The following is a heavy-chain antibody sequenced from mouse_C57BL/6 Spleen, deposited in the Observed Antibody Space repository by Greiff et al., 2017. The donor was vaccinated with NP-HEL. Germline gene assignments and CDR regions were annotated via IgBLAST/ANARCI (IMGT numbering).Heavy chain of an antibody. Sequence: LVESGPELVKPGASVKISCKASGYAFSSSWMNWVKQRPGKGLEWIGRIYPGDGDTNYNGKFKGKATLTADKSSSTAYMQLSSLTSEDSAVYFCAMDSNYPMDYWGQGTSVTVSS. CDR3: AMDSNYPMDY. V-gene: IGHV1-82*01. CDR2: IYPGDGDT. D-gene: IGHD2-5*01. CDR1: GYAFSSSW. J-gene: IGHJ4*01.